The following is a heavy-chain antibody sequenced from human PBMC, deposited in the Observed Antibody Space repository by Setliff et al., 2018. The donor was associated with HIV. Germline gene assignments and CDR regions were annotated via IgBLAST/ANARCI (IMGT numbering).Heavy chain of an antibody. J-gene: IGHJ5*02. CDR2: ITPSGAT. V-gene: IGHV4-34*01. D-gene: IGHD6-13*01. CDR3: ARGLTAPAAAGS. Sequence: SETLSLTCAVYGGSVSGHYWSWFRQPPGKGLEWIGEITPSGATNYLPSLKSRVTISIDMSKNHFSLNLKSVTAADTAIYYCARGLTAPAAAGSWGQGMLVTVSS. CDR1: GGSVSGHY.